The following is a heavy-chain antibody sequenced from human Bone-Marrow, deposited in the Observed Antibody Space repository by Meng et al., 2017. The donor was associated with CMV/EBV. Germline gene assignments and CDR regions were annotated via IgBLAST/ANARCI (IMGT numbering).Heavy chain of an antibody. D-gene: IGHD3-10*01. CDR3: ARESITMVRGVSWFDP. CDR1: GYTFTGYY. CDR2: INPNSGDT. Sequence: QVQLVQCGAEVKKPGASVKVSCKASGYTFTGYYMHWVRQAPGQGLEWMGWINPNSGDTNYAQKFQGRVTMTRDTSISTAYMELSRLRSDDTAVYYCARESITMVRGVSWFDPWGQGTLVTVSS. J-gene: IGHJ5*02. V-gene: IGHV1-2*02.